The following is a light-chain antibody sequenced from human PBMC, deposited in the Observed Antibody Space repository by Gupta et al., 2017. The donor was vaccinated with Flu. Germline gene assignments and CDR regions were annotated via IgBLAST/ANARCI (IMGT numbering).Light chain of an antibody. J-gene: IGKJ2*03. CDR2: DAS. CDR3: QQYKRMPYS. CDR1: QSISTY. Sequence: DIQMAQSPPSLSASGGDRVTITCRASQSISTYLSWYQKKPGKAPKAVIYDASRLQSGIPSRFRGSGSVTDFTITITSLQPEDFATYSCQQYKRMPYSFGQGTKLEIK. V-gene: IGKV1-39*01.